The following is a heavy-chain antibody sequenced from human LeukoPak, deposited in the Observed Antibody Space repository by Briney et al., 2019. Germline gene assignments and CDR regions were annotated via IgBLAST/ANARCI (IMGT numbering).Heavy chain of an antibody. D-gene: IGHD2-8*02. CDR3: ARDLKYCTGGMCYFTAVADS. V-gene: IGHV3-20*04. CDR1: GFIFDHFG. CDR2: INWDSTST. J-gene: IGHJ4*02. Sequence: GGSLRLSCATSGFIFDHFGMNWVRQVPGKGLEWVSGINWDSTSTSYVDSVRGRFTISRDNAKNSLYLQMNSLRVENTAFYYCARDLKYCTGGMCYFTAVADSWGQGTLATVSS.